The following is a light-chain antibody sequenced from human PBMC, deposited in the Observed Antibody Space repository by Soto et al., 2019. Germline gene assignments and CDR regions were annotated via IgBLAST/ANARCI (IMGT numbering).Light chain of an antibody. V-gene: IGLV2-11*01. CDR1: SSDVGGYNY. CDR2: DVS. Sequence: QSALTQPRSVSGSPGQSVTISCTGTSSDVGGYNYVSWYQHHPGKAPKLMIYDVSKRPSGVPDRFSGSKSGNTASLTISGLQAEDEADYYCCSYAGSYTLLFSGGTKLTVL. CDR3: CSYAGSYTLL. J-gene: IGLJ2*01.